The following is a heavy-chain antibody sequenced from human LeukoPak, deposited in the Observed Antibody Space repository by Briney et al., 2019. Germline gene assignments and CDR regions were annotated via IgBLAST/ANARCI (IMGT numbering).Heavy chain of an antibody. V-gene: IGHV5-51*01. Sequence: GESLKISCKGSGYSFTSCWIGWVRQMPGKGLEWMGIIYPGDSDTRYSPSFQGQVTISADKSISTAYLQWSSLKASDTAMYYCARVYGNYDDAFDIWGQGTMVTVSS. D-gene: IGHD4-11*01. J-gene: IGHJ3*02. CDR3: ARVYGNYDDAFDI. CDR1: GYSFTSCW. CDR2: IYPGDSDT.